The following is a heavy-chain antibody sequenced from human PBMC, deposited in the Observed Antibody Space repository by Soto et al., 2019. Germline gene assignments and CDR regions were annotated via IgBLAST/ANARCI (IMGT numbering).Heavy chain of an antibody. D-gene: IGHD6-19*01. CDR1: GFTFSSYA. V-gene: IGHV3-23*01. Sequence: PGGSLRLSCAASGFTFSSYAMSWVRQAPGKGLEWVSAISGSGGSTYYADSVKGRFTISRDNSKNTLYLQMNSLRAEDTAVYYCAKVDNSGWEDYYYYYMDVWGKGTTVTVSS. CDR3: AKVDNSGWEDYYYYYMDV. J-gene: IGHJ6*03. CDR2: ISGSGGST.